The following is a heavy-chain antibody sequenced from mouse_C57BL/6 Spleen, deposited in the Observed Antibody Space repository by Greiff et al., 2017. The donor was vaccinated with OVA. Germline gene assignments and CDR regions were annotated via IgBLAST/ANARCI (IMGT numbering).Heavy chain of an antibody. CDR1: GFSLTSYA. CDR3: ARMDGYPSIYAMDY. V-gene: IGHV2-9-1*01. J-gene: IGHJ4*01. Sequence: QVQLKQSGPGLVAPSQSLSITCTVSGFSLTSYAISWVRQPPGKGLEWLGVIWTGGGTNYNSALKSRLSISKDKSKSQVFLKMNSLQTDDTARYYCARMDGYPSIYAMDYWGQGTSVTVSS. D-gene: IGHD2-2*01. CDR2: IWTGGGT.